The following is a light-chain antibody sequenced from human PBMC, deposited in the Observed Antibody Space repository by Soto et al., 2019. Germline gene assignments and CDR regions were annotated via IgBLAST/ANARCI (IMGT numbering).Light chain of an antibody. Sequence: EIVLTQSPGNLSLSPGERATLSCRASQSVSSSYLAGYQQKPGQAPRLLIYGASSRATGIPDRFSGSGSGTDFTLTISRLEPEDFAMYYCQQYGISPPWTFGQGTKVEIK. J-gene: IGKJ1*01. CDR1: QSVSSSY. CDR2: GAS. CDR3: QQYGISPPWT. V-gene: IGKV3-20*01.